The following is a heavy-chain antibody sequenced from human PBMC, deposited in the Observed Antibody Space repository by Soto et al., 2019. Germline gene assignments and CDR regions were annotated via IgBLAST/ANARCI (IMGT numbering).Heavy chain of an antibody. CDR3: ARDLGYSSGWYNDWFDP. CDR2: ISSSGSTI. J-gene: IGHJ5*02. D-gene: IGHD6-19*01. V-gene: IGHV3-11*01. Sequence: GGSLRLSCAASGFTFSDYYMSWIRQAPGKGLEWVSCISSSGSTIDYADSVKGRFTISRDNAKNSLYLQMNSLRAEDTALYHCARDLGYSSGWYNDWFDPWGQGTLVTVSS. CDR1: GFTFSDYY.